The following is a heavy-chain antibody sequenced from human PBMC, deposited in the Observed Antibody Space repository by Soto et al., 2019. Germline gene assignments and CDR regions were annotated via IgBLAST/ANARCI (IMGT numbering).Heavy chain of an antibody. J-gene: IGHJ6*02. CDR2: IIAYNGNT. CDR3: ARGLMTTVTTAYYGMDV. V-gene: IGHV1-18*01. CDR1: VYTFTSYA. D-gene: IGHD4-17*01. Sequence: ASVKISCKASVYTFTSYAISWVRQAPGQGLEWMGWIIAYNGNTNYAQKLQGIVTMTTDTSTSTAYMELRSLRSDETGVYYCARGLMTTVTTAYYGMDVWGQGTKVTVS.